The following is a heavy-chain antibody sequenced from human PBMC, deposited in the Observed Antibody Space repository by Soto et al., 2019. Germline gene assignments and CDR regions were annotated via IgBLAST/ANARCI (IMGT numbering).Heavy chain of an antibody. J-gene: IGHJ4*02. Sequence: QVQLVESGGGVVQPGRSLRLSCAASGFTFSSYGMHWVRQAPGKGLEWVAVISYDGSNKYYADSVKGRFTISRDNSKNTLYLQMNSLRAEDTAAYYCAKDKEWLVHYYFDYWGQGTLVTVSS. CDR3: AKDKEWLVHYYFDY. CDR2: ISYDGSNK. V-gene: IGHV3-30*18. D-gene: IGHD6-19*01. CDR1: GFTFSSYG.